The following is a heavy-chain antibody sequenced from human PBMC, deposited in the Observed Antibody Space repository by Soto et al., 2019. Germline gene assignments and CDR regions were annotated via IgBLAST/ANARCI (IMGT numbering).Heavy chain of an antibody. CDR3: ARVCYSSGCLDY. V-gene: IGHV3-13*01. CDR1: GFTFSSYD. J-gene: IGHJ4*02. Sequence: GGSLRLSCAASGFTFSSYDMHWVRQATGKGLEWVSAIGTAGDTYYPGSVKGRFTISRENAKNSLYLQMNSLRAEDTAVYYCARVCYSSGCLDYWGQGTLVTVSS. CDR2: IGTAGDT. D-gene: IGHD6-19*01.